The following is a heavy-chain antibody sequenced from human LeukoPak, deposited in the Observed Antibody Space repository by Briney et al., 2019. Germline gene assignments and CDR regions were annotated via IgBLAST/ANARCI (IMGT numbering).Heavy chain of an antibody. Sequence: GGSLRLSCSASGFAFSSYAMYWVRQAPGKGLEYVSAISKDGGTQYPADSVKGRITISRDNSKNTLYLQMNSLRAEDTAVYYCTSSSHSSIRFDYWGQGTLVTVSS. V-gene: IGHV3-64*04. CDR2: ISKDGGTQ. CDR3: TSSSHSSIRFDY. D-gene: IGHD6-13*01. CDR1: GFAFSSYA. J-gene: IGHJ4*02.